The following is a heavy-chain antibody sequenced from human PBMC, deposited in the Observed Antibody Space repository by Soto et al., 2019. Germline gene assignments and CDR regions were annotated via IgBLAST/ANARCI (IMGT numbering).Heavy chain of an antibody. CDR2: IYTSGST. CDR1: GGSISSYY. D-gene: IGHD6-19*01. V-gene: IGHV4-4*07. Sequence: QVQLQESGPGLVKPSETLSLPCTVSGGSISSYYWSWIRQPAGKGLEWIGRIYTSGSTNYNPSLKSRVTMSVDTSKNQFSLKLSSVTAADTAVYYCARWGGSSGWYEYGMDVWGQGTTVTVSS. J-gene: IGHJ6*02. CDR3: ARWGGSSGWYEYGMDV.